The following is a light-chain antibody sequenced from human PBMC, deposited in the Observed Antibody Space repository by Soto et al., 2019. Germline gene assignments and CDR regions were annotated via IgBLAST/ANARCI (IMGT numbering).Light chain of an antibody. V-gene: IGKV3D-15*01. CDR1: QSVSNK. CDR2: ATS. J-gene: IGKJ1*01. Sequence: EIVLTQSPATLSVSPGETVSLSCRASQSVSNKLAWFQQKPGQAPRLLMSATSTRATGIPARFSGSGSGTEFTLTVSSLQSEDFAVYYCQQYGSSSWTFGQGPR. CDR3: QQYGSSSWT.